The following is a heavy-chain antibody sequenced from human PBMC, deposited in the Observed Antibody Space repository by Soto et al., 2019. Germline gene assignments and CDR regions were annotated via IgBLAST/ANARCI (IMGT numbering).Heavy chain of an antibody. Sequence: QVKVVQSGAEVKKPGASVKVACKASGYTFSTFGMSWVRQAPGQGLEWMGWISVEKGDTNSAQKFQDRVTMTTDTSTGTAYMELRSLTSDDTAVYYCARCYCSVGSCFTCWHFDLWGRGTLVTVSS. CDR2: ISVEKGDT. CDR3: ARCYCSVGSCFTCWHFDL. J-gene: IGHJ2*01. V-gene: IGHV1-18*01. CDR1: GYTFSTFG. D-gene: IGHD2-15*01.